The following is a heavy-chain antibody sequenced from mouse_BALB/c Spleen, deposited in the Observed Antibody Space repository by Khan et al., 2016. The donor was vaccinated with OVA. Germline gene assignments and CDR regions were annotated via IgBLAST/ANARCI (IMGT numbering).Heavy chain of an antibody. CDR3: TGGGFGGFAY. V-gene: IGHV1-54*01. J-gene: IGHJ3*01. CDR2: INPGSGDT. Sequence: QVQLQQSGAELVRPGTSVKVSCKASGYAFTNYLIEWVKQRPGQGLEWIGVINPGSGDTKYNEKFKDKASLTADKSSSTAYMQLSSLTSDVSAVYFCTGGGFGGFAYWGQGTLVTVSA. CDR1: GYAFTNYL. D-gene: IGHD3-1*01.